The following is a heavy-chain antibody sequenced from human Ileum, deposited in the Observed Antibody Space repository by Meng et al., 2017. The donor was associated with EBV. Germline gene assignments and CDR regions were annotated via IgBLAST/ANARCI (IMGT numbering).Heavy chain of an antibody. Sequence: EVQVLGPGAGLVQPGGSLSFSCAGSGFTFSSFALNWVRQAPGKGLEWVASISTSGGSTYYADSVKGRFTISRDNAKNTVYLQMNSLRAEDTAVYYCARGDGSDFFWGQGTLVTVSS. J-gene: IGHJ4*02. CDR2: ISTSGGST. CDR3: ARGDGSDFF. V-gene: IGHV3-23*01. CDR1: GFTFSSFA. D-gene: IGHD5-24*01.